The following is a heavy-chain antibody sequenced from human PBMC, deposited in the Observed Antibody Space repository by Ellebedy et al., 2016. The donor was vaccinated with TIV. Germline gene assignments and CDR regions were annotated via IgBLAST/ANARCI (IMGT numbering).Heavy chain of an antibody. D-gene: IGHD3-16*01. V-gene: IGHV3-72*01. CDR1: GFTFSDHY. CDR2: IRHKANGYTT. CDR3: TRVPRFGLSGPVDY. Sequence: PGGSLRLSCAASGFTFSDHYMDWVRQAPGKGLEWVGRIRHKANGYTTQYAASVKGRFTISRDDSKNSLYLQMNSLKTEDGAMYYCTRVPRFGLSGPVDYWGQGTLVTVSS. J-gene: IGHJ4*02.